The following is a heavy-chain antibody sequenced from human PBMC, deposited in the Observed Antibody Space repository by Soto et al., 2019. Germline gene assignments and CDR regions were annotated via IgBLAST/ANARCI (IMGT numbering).Heavy chain of an antibody. Sequence: PSETLSLTCAVSGGSISSSNWWSWVRQPPGKGLEWIGEIYHSGSTNYNPSLKSRVTISVDKSKNQFSLKLSSVTAADTAVYYCASHKYYYDSSGYQRRLGGPYNWFDPWGQGTLVTVSS. V-gene: IGHV4-4*02. D-gene: IGHD3-22*01. CDR2: IYHSGST. CDR1: GGSISSSNW. J-gene: IGHJ5*02. CDR3: ASHKYYYDSSGYQRRLGGPYNWFDP.